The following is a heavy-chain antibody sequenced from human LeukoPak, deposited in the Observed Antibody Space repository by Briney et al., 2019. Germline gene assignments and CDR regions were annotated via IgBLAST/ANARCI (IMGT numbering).Heavy chain of an antibody. J-gene: IGHJ6*03. Sequence: ASVKVSCKASGYTFTSYGISWVRQAPGQGLEWMGWISAYNGNTNYAQKLQGRVTMTTDTSTSTAYMELRSLRSDDTAVYYCARDGLVVVVAARYYYYYMDVWGKRTTVTVSS. D-gene: IGHD2-15*01. V-gene: IGHV1-18*01. CDR3: ARDGLVVVVAARYYYYYMDV. CDR2: ISAYNGNT. CDR1: GYTFTSYG.